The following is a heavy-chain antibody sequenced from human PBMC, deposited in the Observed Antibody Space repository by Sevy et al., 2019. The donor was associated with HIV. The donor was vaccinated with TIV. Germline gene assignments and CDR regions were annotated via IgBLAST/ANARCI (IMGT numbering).Heavy chain of an antibody. D-gene: IGHD3-22*01. CDR2: MSYNGNKK. CDR3: ARVDANYDKGFDP. CDR1: GFSFSRSP. V-gene: IGHV3-30*04. Sequence: GGSLRLSCAASGFSFSRSPMHWVRQAPGKGLEWVAVMSYNGNKKYNGDSVKGRFTISRDDFKNTLYLQMNSLRAEDTAVYYCARVDANYDKGFDPWGQGTLVTVSS. J-gene: IGHJ5*02.